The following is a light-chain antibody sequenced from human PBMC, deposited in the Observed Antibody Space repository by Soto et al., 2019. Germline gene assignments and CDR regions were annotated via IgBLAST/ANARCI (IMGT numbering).Light chain of an antibody. J-gene: IGKJ1*01. CDR3: QHYNDLPLT. V-gene: IGKV3-15*01. Sequence: EKVMTQSPATLSVSPGERVTLSCRASQSVATNLAWYQQKPGQAPRLLISGAYIRATGIPDRFIGSGSGTEFTLTITSLQSEDFAVYYCQHYNDLPLTFGHGNKVELK. CDR2: GAY. CDR1: QSVATN.